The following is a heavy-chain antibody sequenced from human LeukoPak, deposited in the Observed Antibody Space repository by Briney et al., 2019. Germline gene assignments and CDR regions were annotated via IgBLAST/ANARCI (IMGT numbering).Heavy chain of an antibody. J-gene: IGHJ6*02. Sequence: GGSLRLSCAASGFSLSNHWVIWVRQAPGKGPEWVAHINVDGSEKDFLDSVRGRFTISRDNSKNSVYLQMNTLRVEDTAVYHCARGHYGLDVWGQGTTVTVSS. CDR3: ARGHYGLDV. CDR2: INVDGSEK. CDR1: GFSLSNHW. V-gene: IGHV3-7*01.